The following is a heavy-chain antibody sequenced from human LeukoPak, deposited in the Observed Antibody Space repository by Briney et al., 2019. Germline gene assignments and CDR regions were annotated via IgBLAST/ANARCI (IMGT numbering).Heavy chain of an antibody. CDR3: ARDRAANNWNHHPLFDH. J-gene: IGHJ4*02. V-gene: IGHV3-74*03. D-gene: IGHD1-14*01. CDR2: INRDESDT. CDR1: GFTFGSYW. Sequence: GGSLRLSCAASGFTFGSYWMHWVRQAPGQGPVWVSRINRDESDTVYADAVKGRFTISRDNAKNTLFLQMNSLRVEDTAVYYCARDRAANNWNHHPLFDHWGQGTLVTVSS.